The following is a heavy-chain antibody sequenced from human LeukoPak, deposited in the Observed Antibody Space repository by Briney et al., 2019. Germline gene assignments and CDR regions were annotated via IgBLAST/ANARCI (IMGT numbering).Heavy chain of an antibody. D-gene: IGHD6-19*01. V-gene: IGHV6-1*01. CDR3: ARAPHGSGCDF. CDR2: TYFRSKWFN. J-gene: IGHJ4*02. CDR1: GDSVSSNSAT. Sequence: SQTLSLTCAISGDSVSSNSATWIWIRQSPSRGLEWLGRTYFRSKWFNDYAVSLKGRITVNPDTSKNRFSLQLNSVTPEDTAVYYCARAPHGSGCDFWGQGTLVTVSS.